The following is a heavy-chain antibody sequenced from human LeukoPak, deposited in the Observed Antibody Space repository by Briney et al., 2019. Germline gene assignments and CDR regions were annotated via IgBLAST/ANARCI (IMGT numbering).Heavy chain of an antibody. D-gene: IGHD1-26*01. CDR3: ARDEWGDVFDI. Sequence: GGSLRLSCAASGFTFSSYSMNWVRHAPGEGLERVSSISSSSSYIHSADSVMGRFTISRDNAKNWLFLQMNSLRAEDTAVYYCARDEWGDVFDIWGQGTMVTVFS. CDR1: GFTFSSYS. CDR2: ISSSSSYI. V-gene: IGHV3-21*01. J-gene: IGHJ3*02.